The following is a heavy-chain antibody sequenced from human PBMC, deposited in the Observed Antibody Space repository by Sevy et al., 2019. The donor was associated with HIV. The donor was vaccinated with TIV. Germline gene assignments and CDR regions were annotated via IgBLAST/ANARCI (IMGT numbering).Heavy chain of an antibody. V-gene: IGHV3-15*01. Sequence: GGSLRLSCAASGFTFSNAWMSWVRQAPGKGLEWVGRIKSKTDGGTTDYAAPVKGRITISRDDSKTTLYLQMNSLKTEDTAVYYCTTDPWGYCSSTSCYPFDYWGQGTLVTVSS. CDR3: TTDPWGYCSSTSCYPFDY. D-gene: IGHD2-2*01. CDR2: IKSKTDGGTT. J-gene: IGHJ4*02. CDR1: GFTFSNAW.